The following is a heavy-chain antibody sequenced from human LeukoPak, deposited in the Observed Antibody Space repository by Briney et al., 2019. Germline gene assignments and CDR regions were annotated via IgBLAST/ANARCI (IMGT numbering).Heavy chain of an antibody. D-gene: IGHD3-10*01. J-gene: IGHJ4*02. CDR3: ARGRRYYCSGSPSILQY. CDR2: IYANRGNT. V-gene: IGHV1-8*01. Sequence: ASVKVSCKASGYTLTSYDIESVRQATGQGLEWMGWIYANRGNTGYAQKFQGRVTMTTNTSLSTAYMELSSLRSEDTAVYYCARGRRYYCSGSPSILQYWGQGTLVTVSS. CDR1: GYTLTSYD.